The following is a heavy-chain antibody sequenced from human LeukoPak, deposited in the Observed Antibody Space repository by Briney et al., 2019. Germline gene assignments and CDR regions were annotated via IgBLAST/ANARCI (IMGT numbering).Heavy chain of an antibody. D-gene: IGHD6-19*01. Sequence: PGGSLRLSCAASGFTFGDYYMSWLRQAPGKGLEWVSYISSSGSTIYYADSVKGRFTISRDNAKNSLYLQMNSLRAEDTAVYYCARDQAVAEYYYYYYYMDVWGKGTTVTVSS. CDR3: ARDQAVAEYYYYYYYMDV. V-gene: IGHV3-11*04. CDR1: GFTFGDYY. CDR2: ISSSGSTI. J-gene: IGHJ6*03.